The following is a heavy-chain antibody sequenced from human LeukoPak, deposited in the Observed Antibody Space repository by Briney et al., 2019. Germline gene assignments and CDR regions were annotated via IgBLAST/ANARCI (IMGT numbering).Heavy chain of an antibody. CDR3: ARGAAYIVVVTAILGWFDP. CDR2: INHSGST. V-gene: IGHV4-34*01. Sequence: LRLSCAVSGFTFTDTYMTWIRQPPGKGLEWIGEINHSGSTNYNPSLKSRVTISVDTSKNQFSLKLSSVTAADTAVYYCARGAAYIVVVTAILGWFDPWGQGTLVTVSS. CDR1: GFTFTDTY. D-gene: IGHD2-21*02. J-gene: IGHJ5*02.